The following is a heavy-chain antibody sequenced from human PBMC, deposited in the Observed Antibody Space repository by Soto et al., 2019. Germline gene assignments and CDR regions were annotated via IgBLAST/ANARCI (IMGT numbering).Heavy chain of an antibody. V-gene: IGHV3-11*06. CDR1: GFTFSDYY. Sequence: QVQLVESGGGLVKPGGSLRLSCAASGFTFSDYYMSWIRQAPGKGLEWVTFISSSNNYIQYADSVKGRFTVSRDNAKNSLFLQMNSLRAEDTAVYYCATEGYCSSTTCHYGMDVWGQGTTVTVSS. CDR3: ATEGYCSSTTCHYGMDV. J-gene: IGHJ6*02. CDR2: ISSSNNYI. D-gene: IGHD2-2*01.